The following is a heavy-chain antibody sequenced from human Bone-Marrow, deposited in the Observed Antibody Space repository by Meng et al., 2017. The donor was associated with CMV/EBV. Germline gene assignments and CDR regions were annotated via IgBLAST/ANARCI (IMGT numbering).Heavy chain of an antibody. V-gene: IGHV3-21*01. Sequence: LSLTCAASGFTFSSYSMNWVRQAPGKGLEWVSSISSSSSYIYYADSVKGRFTISRDNAKNSLYLQMNSLRAEDTAVYYCARVSLIAARPHYYYYGMDVWGQGTTVTVSS. J-gene: IGHJ6*02. CDR3: ARVSLIAARPHYYYYGMDV. D-gene: IGHD6-6*01. CDR2: ISSSSSYI. CDR1: GFTFSSYS.